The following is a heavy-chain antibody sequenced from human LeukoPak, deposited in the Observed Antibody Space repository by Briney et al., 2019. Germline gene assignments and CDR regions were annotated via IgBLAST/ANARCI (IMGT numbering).Heavy chain of an antibody. CDR1: GYTFTGYY. D-gene: IGHD1-1*01. CDR3: ARALQLETADI. CDR2: INPNSGGT. V-gene: IGHV1-2*02. Sequence: GASVKVSCKASGYTFTGYYMHWVRQAPGQGLEWMGWINPNSGGTNYAQRFQGRVTMTRDTSITTAYMELSRLRSDDTAVYYCARALQLETADIWGQGTMVTVSS. J-gene: IGHJ3*02.